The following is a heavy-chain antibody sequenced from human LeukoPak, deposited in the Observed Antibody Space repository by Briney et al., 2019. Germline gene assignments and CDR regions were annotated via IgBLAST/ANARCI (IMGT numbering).Heavy chain of an antibody. V-gene: IGHV1-18*04. J-gene: IGHJ4*02. Sequence: GASVKVSCKTSGYSFTDYHIHWVRQAPGQGLEWMGWISAYNGNTNYAQKLQGRVTMTTDTSTSTAYMELRSLRSDDTAVYYCARDRLYYDSSEPLDYWGQGTLVTVSS. CDR1: GYSFTDYH. CDR2: ISAYNGNT. CDR3: ARDRLYYDSSEPLDY. D-gene: IGHD3-22*01.